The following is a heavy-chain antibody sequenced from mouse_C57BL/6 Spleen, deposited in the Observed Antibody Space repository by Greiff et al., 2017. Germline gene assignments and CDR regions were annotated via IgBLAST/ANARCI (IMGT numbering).Heavy chain of an antibody. CDR2: IHPNSGST. CDR3: ARKKDGYDGFAY. Sequence: QVQLKQPGAELVKPGPSVKLSCKASGYTFTSYWMHWVKQRPGQGLEWIGMIHPNSGSTNYNEKFKSKATLTVDKSSSTAYMQLSSLTSEDSAVYYCARKKDGYDGFAYWGQGTLVTVSA. D-gene: IGHD2-2*01. J-gene: IGHJ3*01. CDR1: GYTFTSYW. V-gene: IGHV1-64*01.